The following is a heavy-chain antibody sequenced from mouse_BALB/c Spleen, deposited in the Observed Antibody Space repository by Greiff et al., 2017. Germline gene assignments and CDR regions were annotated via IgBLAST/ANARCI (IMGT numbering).Heavy chain of an antibody. CDR1: GYTFTSYW. V-gene: IGHV1S127*01. J-gene: IGHJ1*01. D-gene: IGHD2-4*01. CDR2: IDPSDSYT. CDR3: TRGGITTKYFDV. Sequence: QLQQPGAELVKPGASVKMSCKASGYTFTSYWMHWVKQRPGQGLEWIGVIDPSDSYTSYNQKFKGKATLTVDTSSSTAYMQLSSLTSEDSAVYYCTRGGITTKYFDVWGAGTTVTVSS.